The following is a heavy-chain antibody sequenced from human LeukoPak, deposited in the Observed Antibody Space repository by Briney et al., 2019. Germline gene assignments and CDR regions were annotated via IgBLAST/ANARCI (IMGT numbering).Heavy chain of an antibody. J-gene: IGHJ4*02. D-gene: IGHD3-16*01. CDR2: ISSSSSYI. V-gene: IGHV3-21*01. Sequence: GGSLGLSCAASGFTFSSYSMNWVRQAPGKGLEWVSSISSSSSYIYYADSVKGRFTISRDNAKNSLYLQMNSLRDEDTAVYYCARESFHYFDYWGQGTLVTVSS. CDR3: ARESFHYFDY. CDR1: GFTFSSYS.